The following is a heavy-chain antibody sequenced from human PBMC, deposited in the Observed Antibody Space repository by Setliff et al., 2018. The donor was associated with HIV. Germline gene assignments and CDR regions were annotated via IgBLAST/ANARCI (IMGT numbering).Heavy chain of an antibody. D-gene: IGHD3-3*01. Sequence: TSETLSLTCAVSGVSTSNNNYWWSWVRQPPGKGLEWIGEAYHRGNTNYNPSLKSRVTFSVDTSKNQFSLKLSSVTAADSAVYYCARDYYNFQDMWGQGTMVTVSS. CDR3: ARDYYNFQDM. CDR2: AYHRGNT. V-gene: IGHV4-4*02. CDR1: GVSTSNNNYW. J-gene: IGHJ3*02.